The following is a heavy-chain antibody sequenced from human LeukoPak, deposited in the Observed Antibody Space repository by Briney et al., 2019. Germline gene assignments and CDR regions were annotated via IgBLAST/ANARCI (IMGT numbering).Heavy chain of an antibody. J-gene: IGHJ5*02. D-gene: IGHD6-13*01. V-gene: IGHV4-38-2*02. Sequence: SETLSLXCTVSGYSISSGYYWGWIRQPPGKGLEWIGSIYHSGSTYYNPSLKSRVTISVDTSKNQFSLKLSSVTAADTAVYYCARDGGSYSSSRWFDPWGQGTLVTVSS. CDR3: ARDGGSYSSSRWFDP. CDR1: GYSISSGYY. CDR2: IYHSGST.